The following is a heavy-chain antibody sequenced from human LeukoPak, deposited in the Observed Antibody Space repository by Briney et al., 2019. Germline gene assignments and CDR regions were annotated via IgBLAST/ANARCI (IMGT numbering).Heavy chain of an antibody. D-gene: IGHD6-13*01. CDR3: GRVIAGAIDY. CDR1: GFTFGGYS. V-gene: IGHV3-7*01. Sequence: GGSLRLSFAASGFTFGGYSMTWVRQAPGKGLEWVANINLDGSDTFYVGFVKGRFTISRDNADNSLYLQMNSLRAEDTAVYYCGRVIAGAIDYWGQGTLVTVSS. J-gene: IGHJ4*02. CDR2: INLDGSDT.